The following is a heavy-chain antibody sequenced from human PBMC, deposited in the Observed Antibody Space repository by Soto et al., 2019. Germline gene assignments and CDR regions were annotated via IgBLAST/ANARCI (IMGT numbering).Heavy chain of an antibody. CDR1: GGSISTGDYY. CDR3: ARVAKQRNCGIPACCPSPLGF. CDR2: IYYSGNT. J-gene: IGHJ4*02. D-gene: IGHD2-21*01. V-gene: IGHV4-30-4*01. Sequence: SETLSLTCTVSGGSISTGDYYWSWIRQPPGKGLEWIGYIYYSGNTYYNPSLKSRVTISLDTSKNQFSLKLSSVTAADTAVYYCARVAKQRNCGIPACCPSPLGFGGQVTLVTVSS.